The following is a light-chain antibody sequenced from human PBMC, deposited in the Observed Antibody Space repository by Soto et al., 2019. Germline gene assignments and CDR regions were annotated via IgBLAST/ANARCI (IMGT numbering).Light chain of an antibody. CDR3: QHSYSSPTWT. V-gene: IGKV1-39*01. J-gene: IGKJ1*01. CDR1: QSISTY. CDR2: RAS. Sequence: DIQMTQSPSSMSASVGDRVTISCRSSQSISTYLNWYQQKPGTAPKLLIYRASSVKSGVPPRFSGSGSGRDFTLTISSLRPEDIATYFCQHSYSSPTWTFGQGTKLDIK.